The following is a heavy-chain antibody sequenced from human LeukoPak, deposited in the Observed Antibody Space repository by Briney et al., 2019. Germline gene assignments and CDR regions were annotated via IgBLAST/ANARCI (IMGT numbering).Heavy chain of an antibody. Sequence: ASVKVSCKASGYTFSTYGISWVRQAPGLGLEWLGWISGYNGMTRYAQNLQKVQGRVSMTTDTSTNTAYMEVRSLRSDDTAVYYCVRDYYHINGHSYHCFDPWGQGTLVTVSS. CDR2: ISGYNGMT. J-gene: IGHJ5*02. CDR1: GYTFSTYG. D-gene: IGHD3-22*01. CDR3: VRDYYHINGHSYHCFDP. V-gene: IGHV1-18*01.